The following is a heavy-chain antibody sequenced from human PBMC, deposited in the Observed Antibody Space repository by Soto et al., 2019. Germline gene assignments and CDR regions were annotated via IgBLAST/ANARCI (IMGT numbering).Heavy chain of an antibody. J-gene: IGHJ4*02. CDR3: ARGSKAVIEMATIKFDY. Sequence: QVQLQESGPGLVKPSQTLSLTCTVSGGSISSGGYYWSWIRQHPGKGLEWIGYIYYSGSTYYNPSLKSRVTISVDTSKNQFSLKLSSVTAADTAVYYCARGSKAVIEMATIKFDYWCQGTLVTVSS. V-gene: IGHV4-31*03. D-gene: IGHD5-12*01. CDR2: IYYSGST. CDR1: GGSISSGGYY.